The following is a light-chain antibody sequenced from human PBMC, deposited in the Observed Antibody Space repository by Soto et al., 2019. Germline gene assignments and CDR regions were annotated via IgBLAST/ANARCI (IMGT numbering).Light chain of an antibody. CDR1: SSNIGAGYD. V-gene: IGLV1-40*01. J-gene: IGLJ2*01. Sequence: QSVLTQTPSVSGAPGQKITMSCTGSSSNIGAGYDVHWYQQVPGAAPRLLIYADNNRPSGVPDRFSASKSGTSASLAITGFQGDDEANYYCQSYDTSLSGVIFGAGTKLTVL. CDR3: QSYDTSLSGVI. CDR2: ADN.